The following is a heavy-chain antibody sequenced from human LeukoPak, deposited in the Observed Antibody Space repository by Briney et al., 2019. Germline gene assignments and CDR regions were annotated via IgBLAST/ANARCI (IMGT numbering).Heavy chain of an antibody. J-gene: IGHJ4*02. CDR2: IYYSGST. Sequence: SETLSLTCTVSGGSISSYYWSWIRQPPGKGLEWIGYIYYSGSTNYNPSLESRVTISVDTSKNQFSLKLSSVTAADTAVYYCAREPGIPSYFDYWGQGTLVTVSS. V-gene: IGHV4-59*01. D-gene: IGHD1-14*01. CDR3: AREPGIPSYFDY. CDR1: GGSISSYY.